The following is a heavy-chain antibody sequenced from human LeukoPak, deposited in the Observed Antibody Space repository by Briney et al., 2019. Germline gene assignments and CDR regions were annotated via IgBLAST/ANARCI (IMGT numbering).Heavy chain of an antibody. CDR1: VWTLNKRY. D-gene: IGHD2-21*01. CDR3: TYCFARMTSGGDNLFGP. Sequence: ASVKVSCKTSVWTLNKRYFLWVLDPTGQGLECMGWMNPNSGNTGYAQKFQGRVTLPRNASINTANMDLTRLISEDTAVDTCTYCFARMTSGGDNLFGPWGQGTLVTVSS. V-gene: IGHV1-8*03. CDR2: MNPNSGNT. J-gene: IGHJ5*02.